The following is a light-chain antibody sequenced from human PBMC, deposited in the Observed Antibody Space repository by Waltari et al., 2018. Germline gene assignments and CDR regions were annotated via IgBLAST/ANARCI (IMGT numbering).Light chain of an antibody. CDR1: NIGGES. CDR2: YDS. Sequence: SYVLTQPPSVSVAPGKTARIPCVGDNIGGESVHWYQQKPGQAPVLVINYDSDRPSGIPERFSGSKSGNTATLTIGRVEAGDEADYYCQVWDTLSDHVLFGGGTKLTVL. J-gene: IGLJ2*01. CDR3: QVWDTLSDHVL. V-gene: IGLV3-21*04.